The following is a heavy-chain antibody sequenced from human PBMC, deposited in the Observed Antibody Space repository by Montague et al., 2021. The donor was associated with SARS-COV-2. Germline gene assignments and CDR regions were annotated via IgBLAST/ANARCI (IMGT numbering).Heavy chain of an antibody. CDR2: IHSSGGT. V-gene: IGHV4-61*02. CDR3: ARDYYDSTGLNWFDP. J-gene: IGHJ5*02. CDR1: GGSIITGSNFY. Sequence: TLSLTCAVSGGSIITGSNFYWGWIRPSAGKGLEWIGRIHSSGGTNYNPSFKRRLTMSVDSSANQFSLKLTSVTAADTAVYYCARDYYDSTGLNWFDPWGQGILVTVSS. D-gene: IGHD3-22*01.